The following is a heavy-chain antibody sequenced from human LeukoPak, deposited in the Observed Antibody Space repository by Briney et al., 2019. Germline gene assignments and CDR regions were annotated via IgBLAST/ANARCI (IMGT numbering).Heavy chain of an antibody. CDR2: IYNSGST. CDR1: GGSIYSYY. D-gene: IGHD1-26*01. J-gene: IGHJ4*02. Sequence: SETLSLTCTVSGGSIYSYYWSWIRQPPGKGLEGIGYIYNSGSTNYNPSLKSRVTISVDTSKNQVSLKLSSVTAADTAVYYCARIVGATHLSDYWGQGTLVTVSS. CDR3: ARIVGATHLSDY. V-gene: IGHV4-59*01.